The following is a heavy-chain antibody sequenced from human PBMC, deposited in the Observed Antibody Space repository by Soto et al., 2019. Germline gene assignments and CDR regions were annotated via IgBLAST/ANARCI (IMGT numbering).Heavy chain of an antibody. CDR3: ARTHYYDSSGQYPGYFDY. CDR2: IIPIFGTA. Sequence: GASVKVSCKASGGTSSSYAISWVRQAPGQGLEWMGGIIPIFGTANYAQKFQGRVTITADESTSTAYMELSSLRSEDTAVYYCARTHYYDSSGQYPGYFDYWGQGTLVTVSS. J-gene: IGHJ4*02. CDR1: GGTSSSYA. V-gene: IGHV1-69*13. D-gene: IGHD3-22*01.